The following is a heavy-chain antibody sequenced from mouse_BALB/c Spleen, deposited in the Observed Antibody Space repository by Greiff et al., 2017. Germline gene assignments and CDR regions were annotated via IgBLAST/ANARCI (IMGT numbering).Heavy chain of an antibody. J-gene: IGHJ3*01. Sequence: VKLVESGPGLVAPSQSLSITCTVSGFSLTGYGVHWVRQPPGKGLEWLGMIWGDGSTDYNSALISRLSISKDNSKSQVFLKMNSLQTDDTARYYCARSGNYPAWFDYWGQGTLVTVSA. CDR1: GFSLTGYG. CDR3: ARSGNYPAWFDY. V-gene: IGHV2-6-7*01. CDR2: IWGDGST. D-gene: IGHD2-1*01.